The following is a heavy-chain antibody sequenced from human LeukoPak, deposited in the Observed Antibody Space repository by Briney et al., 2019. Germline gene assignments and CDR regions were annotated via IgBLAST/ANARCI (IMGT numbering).Heavy chain of an antibody. CDR1: GFTFGDYA. V-gene: IGHV3-49*04. D-gene: IGHD3-10*01. CDR2: IRSKAYGGTT. Sequence: GGSLRLPCTASGFTFGDYAMSWVRQAPGKGLEWVGFIRSKAYGGTTEYAASVKGRFTISRDDSKSIAYLQMNSLKTEDTAVYYCTRDRRYYYGSGSSKTSDNWFDPWGQGTLVTVSS. J-gene: IGHJ5*02. CDR3: TRDRRYYYGSGSSKTSDNWFDP.